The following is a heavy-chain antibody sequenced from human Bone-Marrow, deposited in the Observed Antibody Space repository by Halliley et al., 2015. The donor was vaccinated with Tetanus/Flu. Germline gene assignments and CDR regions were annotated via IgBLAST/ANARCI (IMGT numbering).Heavy chain of an antibody. J-gene: IGHJ4*02. CDR3: ARRPGMAVLIAPDLDY. V-gene: IGHV4-39*01. Sequence: LRLSCVVSGGSINSTTYYWGWIRQPPGMGLEWIASVFHRGTTHHNPSLKSRVSISVDTSKNHFSLRLTSVTAADTAVYYCARRPGMAVLIAPDLDYGGQGNRVTVSS. CDR2: VFHRGTT. CDR1: GGSINSTTYY. D-gene: IGHD6-19*01.